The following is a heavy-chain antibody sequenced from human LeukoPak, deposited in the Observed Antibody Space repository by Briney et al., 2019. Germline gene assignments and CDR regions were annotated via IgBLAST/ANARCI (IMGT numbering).Heavy chain of an antibody. D-gene: IGHD4-23*01. J-gene: IGHJ2*01. Sequence: PSETLSLTCTVSGGSVSRYYWSWIRQPPGKGLEWIGYIYYSGSTNYNPSLKSRVAISLDTSKNQFSLKLNSVTAADTAVYYCATTYYGGNSYWYFDLWGRGTLVTVSS. CDR2: IYYSGST. V-gene: IGHV4-59*08. CDR1: GGSVSRYY. CDR3: ATTYYGGNSYWYFDL.